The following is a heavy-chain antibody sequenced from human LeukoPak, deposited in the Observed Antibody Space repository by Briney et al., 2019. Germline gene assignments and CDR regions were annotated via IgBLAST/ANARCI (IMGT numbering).Heavy chain of an antibody. CDR3: VFGRCGLNEYYYYGMDV. V-gene: IGHV1-69*13. CDR2: IIPIFGTA. Sequence: SVTVSCKASGGTFSSYAISWVRQAPGQGLEWMGGIIPIFGTANYAQKFQGRVTITADESTSTAYMELSSLRSEDTAVYYCVFGRCGLNEYYYYGMDVWGQGTTVTVSS. J-gene: IGHJ6*02. D-gene: IGHD2-21*01. CDR1: GGTFSSYA.